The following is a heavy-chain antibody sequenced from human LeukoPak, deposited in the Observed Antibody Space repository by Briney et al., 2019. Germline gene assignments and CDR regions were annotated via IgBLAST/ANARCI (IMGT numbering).Heavy chain of an antibody. CDR1: GYTFTGQY. Sequence: SVKVSCKASGYTFTGQYMHWVRQAPGQGLEWMGGIIPIFGTANYAQKFQGRVTITTDESTSTAYMELSSLRSEDTAVYYCASRMYGGDILTGYYPDYYYYYMDVWGKGTTVTVSS. CDR2: IIPIFGTA. J-gene: IGHJ6*03. D-gene: IGHD3-9*01. V-gene: IGHV1-69*05. CDR3: ASRMYGGDILTGYYPDYYYYYMDV.